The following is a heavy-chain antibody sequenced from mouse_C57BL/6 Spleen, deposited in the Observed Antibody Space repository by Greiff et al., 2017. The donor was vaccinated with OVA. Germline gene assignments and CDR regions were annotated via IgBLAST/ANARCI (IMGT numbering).Heavy chain of an antibody. D-gene: IGHD1-1*01. Sequence: QVQLQQSGAELMKPGASVKLSCKATGYTFTGYWIEWVKQRPGHGLEWIGEILPGSGSTNYNEKFKGKATFPADTSSNPADMQLSSLTTEDSAIYYCARRYYGSSRYWYFDVWGTGTTVTVSS. CDR1: GYTFTGYW. J-gene: IGHJ1*03. V-gene: IGHV1-9*01. CDR3: ARRYYGSSRYWYFDV. CDR2: ILPGSGST.